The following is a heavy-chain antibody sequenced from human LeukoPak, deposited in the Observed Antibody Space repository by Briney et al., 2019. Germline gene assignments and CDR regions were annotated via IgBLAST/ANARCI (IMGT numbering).Heavy chain of an antibody. D-gene: IGHD2-2*01. Sequence: PSETLSLTCTVSGGSISSYYWSWIRQPAGKGLEWIGRIYTSGSTNYNPSLKSRVTMSVDTSKNQFSLKLSSVTAADTAVYYCARDHRSSTSCYFYWFDPWGQGTLVTVSS. J-gene: IGHJ5*02. CDR2: IYTSGST. V-gene: IGHV4-4*07. CDR1: GGSISSYY. CDR3: ARDHRSSTSCYFYWFDP.